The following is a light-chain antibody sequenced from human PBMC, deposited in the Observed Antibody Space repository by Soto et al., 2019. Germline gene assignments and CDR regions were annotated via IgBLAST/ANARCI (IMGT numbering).Light chain of an antibody. V-gene: IGKV1-39*01. CDR3: QQYNTYPIT. J-gene: IGKJ5*01. CDR1: QTISTS. CDR2: AAS. Sequence: DIQMTQSPSSLSASVGDTVTITCRASQTISTSLNWYQQKPGRAPKLLIYAASNLQSGVPSRFGGSGFGTEFTLTISSLQPEDFATYYCQQYNTYPITFGQGTRLEIK.